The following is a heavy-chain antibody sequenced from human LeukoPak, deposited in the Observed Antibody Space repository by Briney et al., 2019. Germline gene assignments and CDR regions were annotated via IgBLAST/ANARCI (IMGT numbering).Heavy chain of an antibody. Sequence: GGSLRLSCAASGFTFSSYWMHWVRQAPGKGLVWVSRINTDGSSTSYADSVKGRFTISRDNAKNTLYLQMNSLRAEDTAVYHCARDLTSEWELLNWGQGALVTVSS. CDR2: INTDGSST. J-gene: IGHJ4*02. V-gene: IGHV3-74*01. D-gene: IGHD1-26*01. CDR1: GFTFSSYW. CDR3: ARDLTSEWELLN.